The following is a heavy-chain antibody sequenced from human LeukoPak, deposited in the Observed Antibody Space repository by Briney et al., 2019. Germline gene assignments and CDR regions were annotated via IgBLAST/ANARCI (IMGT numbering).Heavy chain of an antibody. CDR3: TRDPYDYVWGSLEDY. V-gene: IGHV3-48*02. D-gene: IGHD3-16*01. Sequence: PGGTLRLSCAGSGFTFSSYSMNWVRQAPGRGLEWVSYIHRDSSTTYYADSVKGRFTISRDNAKNSLYLQMNSLRDDDTAVYYCTRDPYDYVWGSLEDYWGQRALVTVPS. CDR1: GFTFSSYS. CDR2: IHRDSSTT. J-gene: IGHJ4*02.